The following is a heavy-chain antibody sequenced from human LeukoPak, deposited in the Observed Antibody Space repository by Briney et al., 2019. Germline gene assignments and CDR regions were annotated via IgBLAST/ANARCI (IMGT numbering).Heavy chain of an antibody. Sequence: GGSLRLSCAASGFTFDDYGMSWVRQAPGKGLEWVCGINWNGGSTGYADSVKGRFTISRDNAKNSLYLQMNSLRAEDTALYHCARDQKSDPYWYFDLWGRGTLVTVSS. D-gene: IGHD2-21*02. CDR2: INWNGGST. CDR3: ARDQKSDPYWYFDL. V-gene: IGHV3-20*01. J-gene: IGHJ2*01. CDR1: GFTFDDYG.